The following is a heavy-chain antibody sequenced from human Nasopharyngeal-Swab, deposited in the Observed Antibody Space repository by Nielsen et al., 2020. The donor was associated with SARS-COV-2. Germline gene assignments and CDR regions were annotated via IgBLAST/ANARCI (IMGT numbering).Heavy chain of an antibody. V-gene: IGHV4-59*12. CDR3: ARGLSGVVPAPVLGLGPWYSYYYMDV. J-gene: IGHJ6*03. D-gene: IGHD2-2*01. Sequence: GSLRLSCTVSPGSISGYYWTWIRQTPKKGLEWIAFITDSGGTNYNPSLKSRVTISLDTSKSHFSLKVRSVTAADTAVYYCARGLSGVVPAPVLGLGPWYSYYYMDVWDKGTTVTVSS. CDR1: PGSISGYY. CDR2: ITDSGGT.